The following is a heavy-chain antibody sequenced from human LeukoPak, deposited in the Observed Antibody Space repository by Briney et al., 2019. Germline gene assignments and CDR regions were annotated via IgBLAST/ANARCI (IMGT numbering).Heavy chain of an antibody. CDR2: IYSGGGT. V-gene: IGHV3-66*04. CDR3: ARHDYDSSGYYGYYGMDV. D-gene: IGHD3-22*01. J-gene: IGHJ6*02. CDR1: GFTVSSNY. Sequence: PGGSLRLSCAASGFTVSSNYMSWVRQAPGKGLEWVSVIYSGGGTYYADSVKGRFTISRDNSKNTLYLQINSLRAEDTAVYYCARHDYDSSGYYGYYGMDVWGQGTTVTVSS.